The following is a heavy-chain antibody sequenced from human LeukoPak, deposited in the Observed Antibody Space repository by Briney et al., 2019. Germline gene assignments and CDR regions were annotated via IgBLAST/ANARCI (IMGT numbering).Heavy chain of an antibody. CDR2: ISGSGGST. V-gene: IGHV3-23*01. D-gene: IGHD6-19*01. CDR1: GFTFSSYG. J-gene: IGHJ4*02. Sequence: GGSLRLSCAASGFTFSSYGMSWVRQAPGKGLEWVSAISGSGGSTYYADSVKGRFTISRDNAKNSLYLQMNSLRAEDTAVYYCARDVRAVAGLLDYWGQGTLVTVSS. CDR3: ARDVRAVAGLLDY.